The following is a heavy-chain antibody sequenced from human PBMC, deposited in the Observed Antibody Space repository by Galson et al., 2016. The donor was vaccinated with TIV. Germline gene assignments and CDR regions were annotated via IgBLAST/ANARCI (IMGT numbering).Heavy chain of an antibody. D-gene: IGHD2-15*01. J-gene: IGHJ5*02. CDR1: GYSISSGYY. CDR2: ICHTETT. V-gene: IGHV4-38-2*01. CDR3: VRIGMLRESCSCDACPGIFDT. Sequence: SETLSLTCAVSGYSISSGYYWGWVRQPPGKGLEWLGNICHTETTYYNPSLESRVSISVNTSKNQFSLRLSSVTAADTAGYYGVRIGMLRESCSCDACPGIFDTWGQGILVTVSS.